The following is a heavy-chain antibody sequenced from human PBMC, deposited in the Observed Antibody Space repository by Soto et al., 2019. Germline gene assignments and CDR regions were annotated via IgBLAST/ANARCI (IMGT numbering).Heavy chain of an antibody. V-gene: IGHV4-39*01. D-gene: IGHD2-15*01. Sequence: SKTLSLTCTVSGGSISSSSYYWGWIRQPPGKGLEWIGSIYYSGSTYYNPSLKSRVTISVDTSTNQFSLKLSSVTAADTAVYYCARLLLGYCSGGSCPDLNHKDDAFDIWGQGTMVTVSS. CDR2: IYYSGST. CDR3: ARLLLGYCSGGSCPDLNHKDDAFDI. J-gene: IGHJ3*02. CDR1: GGSISSSSYY.